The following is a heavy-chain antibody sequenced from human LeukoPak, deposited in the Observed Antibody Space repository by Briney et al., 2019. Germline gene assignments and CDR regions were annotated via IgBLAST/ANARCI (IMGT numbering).Heavy chain of an antibody. CDR3: AKDADLDYYGSGSPFDY. D-gene: IGHD3-10*01. CDR1: GFTFSSYG. Sequence: GRSLRLSCAASGFTFSSYGMHWVRQAPGKGLEWVVVISYDGSNKYYADSVKGRFTISRDNSKNTLYLQMNSLRAEDTAVYYRAKDADLDYYGSGSPFDYWGRGTLVTVSS. J-gene: IGHJ4*02. CDR2: ISYDGSNK. V-gene: IGHV3-30*18.